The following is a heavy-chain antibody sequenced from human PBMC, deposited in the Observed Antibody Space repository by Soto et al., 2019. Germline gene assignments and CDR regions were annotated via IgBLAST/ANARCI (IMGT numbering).Heavy chain of an antibody. CDR2: FYSSGSP. V-gene: IGHV4-59*01. CDR1: GVSLSGYY. D-gene: IGHD3-22*01. J-gene: IGHJ4*02. Sequence: SETLSLTCTVSGVSLSGYYWSWIRPPPGKGLEWIGDFYSSGSPHHNPSLKNRVSISEDRSKNEFSLKLSSVTAADTAIYYCAREFYYDSSGIGFDSWGQGTLVTVSS. CDR3: AREFYYDSSGIGFDS.